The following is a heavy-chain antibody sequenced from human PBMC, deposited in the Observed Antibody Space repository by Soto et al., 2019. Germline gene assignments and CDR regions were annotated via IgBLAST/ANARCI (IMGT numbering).Heavy chain of an antibody. CDR2: IKNKANNYAT. V-gene: IGHV3-72*01. Sequence: EVQLVESGGGLVQPGGSLRLSCAASGFTFSDHYMDWVGQAPGKGLEWVGRIKNKANNYATESAASVKGRFAISRDDSKNSLYLLMNSLKTEDTAVYYCVREGYCSSGSCYGILDYWGQGTLVTVSS. CDR3: VREGYCSSGSCYGILDY. J-gene: IGHJ4*02. CDR1: GFTFSDHY. D-gene: IGHD2-15*01.